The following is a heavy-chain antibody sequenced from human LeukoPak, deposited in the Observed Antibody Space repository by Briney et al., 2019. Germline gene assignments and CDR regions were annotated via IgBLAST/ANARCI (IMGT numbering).Heavy chain of an antibody. CDR1: GFTFSSYG. V-gene: IGHV3-30*02. J-gene: IGHJ4*02. CDR3: ARGTITIFGVFPLDY. D-gene: IGHD3-3*01. CDR2: IRYDGSNK. Sequence: PGGSLRLSCAASGFTFSSYGMHWVRQAPGKGLEWVAFIRYDGSNKYYADSVKGRFTISRDNSKNTLYLQMNSLRAEDTAVYYCARGTITIFGVFPLDYWGQGTLVTVSS.